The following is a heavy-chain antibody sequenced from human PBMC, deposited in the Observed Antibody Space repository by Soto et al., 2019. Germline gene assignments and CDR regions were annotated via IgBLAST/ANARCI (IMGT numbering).Heavy chain of an antibody. CDR1: GGNFKNYG. D-gene: IGHD3-9*01. CDR3: AGEVGGTGLHF. Sequence: QVQLVQSGAEVKKPGSSVKVSCRTSGGNFKNYGFSWVRQAPGQGLEWIGGLIPMFGVANYGQIFQGRLTITADESTSTAYMELSSLKSEDTAVYYCAGEVGGTGLHFWGQGTLVTVSS. J-gene: IGHJ4*02. CDR2: LIPMFGVA. V-gene: IGHV1-69*12.